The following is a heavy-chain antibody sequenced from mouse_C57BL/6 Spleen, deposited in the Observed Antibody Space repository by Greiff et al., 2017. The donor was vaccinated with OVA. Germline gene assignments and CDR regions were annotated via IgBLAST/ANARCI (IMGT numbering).Heavy chain of an antibody. CDR3: VREETFENYFDY. J-gene: IGHJ2*01. CDR2: IRSKSSNYAT. Sequence: EVQRVESGGGLVQPKGSLKLSCAASGFTFNTYAMHWVRQAPGKGLEWVARIRSKSSNYATYYADSVKDRFTISRDDSQSMLYLQMNNLKTEDTAMYYCVREETFENYFDYWGQGTTLTVSS. CDR1: GFTFNTYA. V-gene: IGHV10-3*01.